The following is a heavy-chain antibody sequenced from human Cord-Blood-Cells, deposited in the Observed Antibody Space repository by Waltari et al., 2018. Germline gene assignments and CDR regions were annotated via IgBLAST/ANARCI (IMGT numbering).Heavy chain of an antibody. CDR3: ARGLEYSSSNWFDP. D-gene: IGHD6-6*01. Sequence: QVQLVQSGAEVTKPGASVKVPCKASGNTFTSNHINRVRTGTGPGLEWMGWMNPNIGNTGYEQKFQCRVTMTRNTSISTAYMELSSLRSEDTAVYYCARGLEYSSSNWFDPWGQGTLVTVSS. CDR2: MNPNIGNT. CDR1: GNTFTSNH. J-gene: IGHJ5*02. V-gene: IGHV1-8*01.